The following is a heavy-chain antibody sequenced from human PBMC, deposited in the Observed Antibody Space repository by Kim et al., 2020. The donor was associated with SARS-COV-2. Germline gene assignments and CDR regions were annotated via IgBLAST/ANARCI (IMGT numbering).Heavy chain of an antibody. CDR3: SRVQYYDTSGYYHNWFDP. CDR1: GYSISSGYY. D-gene: IGHD3-22*01. Sequence: SETLSLTCTVSGYSISSGYYWCCIRQPPGKVLQWIGSIYHSGSTYYNPSLKSRVTISVDTSKNHFSLKLSSLTAADTAVYYCSRVQYYDTSGYYHNWFDP. V-gene: IGHV4-38-2*02. J-gene: IGHJ5*02. CDR2: IYHSGST.